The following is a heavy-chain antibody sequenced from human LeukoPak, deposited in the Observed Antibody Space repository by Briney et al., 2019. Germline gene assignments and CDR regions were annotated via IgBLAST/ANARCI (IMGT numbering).Heavy chain of an antibody. Sequence: ASVKVSCKTSGYTFNDHHIHWVRQAPGQGLEWMGRIQPRTGDTDFAQKFQGRATITRDTSITTGYLELTSLTSDDTAVYYCAKGGSFDGRLEHDYWGQGTLVTVSS. D-gene: IGHD1/OR15-1a*01. J-gene: IGHJ4*02. V-gene: IGHV1-2*06. CDR1: GYTFNDHH. CDR2: IQPRTGDT. CDR3: AKGGSFDGRLEHDY.